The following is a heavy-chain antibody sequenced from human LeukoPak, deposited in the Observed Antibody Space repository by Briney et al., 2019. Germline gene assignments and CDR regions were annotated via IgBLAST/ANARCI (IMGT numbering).Heavy chain of an antibody. V-gene: IGHV1-8*03. CDR1: GYTFTSYD. CDR2: MNPNSGNT. J-gene: IGHJ4*02. D-gene: IGHD3-10*01. Sequence: GASVKVSRKASGYTFTSYDINWVRQATGQGLEWMGWMNPNSGNTGYAQKFQGRVTITRNTSISTAYMELSSLRPEDTAVYYCARYGSGSYYKGEEFDYWGQGTLVTVSS. CDR3: ARYGSGSYYKGEEFDY.